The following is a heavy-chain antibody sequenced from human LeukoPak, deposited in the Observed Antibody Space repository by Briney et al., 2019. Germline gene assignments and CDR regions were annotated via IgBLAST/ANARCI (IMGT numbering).Heavy chain of an antibody. CDR2: ISYDGSDK. V-gene: IGHV3-30-3*01. Sequence: GGSLRLSCAASGFTFSSYAMHWVRQAPGKGLEWVAVISYDGSDKYYADFVKGRFTISRDNSKNTLFLQMNSLRAEDTAVYYCAKEEGPYYYMDVWGKGTTVTVSS. CDR1: GFTFSSYA. J-gene: IGHJ6*03. CDR3: AKEEGPYYYMDV.